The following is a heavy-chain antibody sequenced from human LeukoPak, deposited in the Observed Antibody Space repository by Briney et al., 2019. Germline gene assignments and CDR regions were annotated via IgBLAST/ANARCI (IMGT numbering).Heavy chain of an antibody. CDR1: GFTFSSYS. CDR3: ARDRADDYYDSSGLSVWPLRYYYYGMDV. Sequence: PGGSLRLSCAASGFTFSSYSMNWVRQAPGKGLEWVSSISSSSSYIYYADSVKGRFTISRDNAKNSLYLQMNSLRAEDTAVYYCARDRADDYYDSSGLSVWPLRYYYYGMDVWGQGTTVTVSS. CDR2: ISSSSSYI. V-gene: IGHV3-21*01. D-gene: IGHD3-22*01. J-gene: IGHJ6*02.